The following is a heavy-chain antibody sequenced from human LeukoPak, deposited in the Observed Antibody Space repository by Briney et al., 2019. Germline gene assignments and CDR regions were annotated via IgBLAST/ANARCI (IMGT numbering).Heavy chain of an antibody. CDR3: ARETYYYMDV. CDR1: GFTFSTYW. CDR2: KKQDGSEK. V-gene: IGHV3-7*01. Sequence: PGGSLRLSCAASGFTFSTYWMSWVRQAPGKGLEWVANKKQDGSEKYYVDSVKGRFTISRDNAKNSLYLQIDSLRAEDTAVYYCARETYYYMDVWGKGTTVTVSS. J-gene: IGHJ6*03.